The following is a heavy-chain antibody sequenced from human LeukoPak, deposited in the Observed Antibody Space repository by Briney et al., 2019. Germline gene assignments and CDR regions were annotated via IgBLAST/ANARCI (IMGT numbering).Heavy chain of an antibody. CDR1: GFTFSTWW. Sequence: GGSLRLSCAGSGFTFSTWWMHLVRQAPGMGLVWISRINPDGSRMTYADSVQGRFTISRDNAKNTLYLQMNSLRAEDTAIYYCSRDTFGAHDYWGQGTLVTVSS. V-gene: IGHV3-74*03. CDR3: SRDTFGAHDY. D-gene: IGHD3-16*01. J-gene: IGHJ4*02. CDR2: INPDGSRM.